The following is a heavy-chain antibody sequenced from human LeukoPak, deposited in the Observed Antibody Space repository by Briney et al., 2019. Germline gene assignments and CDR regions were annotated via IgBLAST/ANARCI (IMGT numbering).Heavy chain of an antibody. CDR2: INHSGST. CDR1: GGSFSGYY. D-gene: IGHD2-15*01. Sequence: SETLSLTCAVYGGSFSGYYWSWIRQPPGKGLEWIGEINHSGSTNYNPSLKSRVTISVDTSKNQFSLKLSSVTAADTAVYYCARDKYPGYCSGGSCYFLKYYFDYWGQGTLVTVSS. J-gene: IGHJ4*02. CDR3: ARDKYPGYCSGGSCYFLKYYFDY. V-gene: IGHV4-34*01.